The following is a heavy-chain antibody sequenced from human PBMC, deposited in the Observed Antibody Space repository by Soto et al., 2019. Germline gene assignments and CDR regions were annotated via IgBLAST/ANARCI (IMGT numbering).Heavy chain of an antibody. CDR2: IIPILDIA. D-gene: IGHD4-17*01. CDR1: GGTFSSYT. J-gene: IGHJ4*02. CDR3: ARGADYGDYFEE. Sequence: ASVKVSCKASGGTFSSYTFTWVRQAPGQGLEWMGRIIPILDIANYAQKFQGRVTITADKSTSTAYMELSSLRSEDTAVYYCARGADYGDYFEEWGQGTLVTVSS. V-gene: IGHV1-69*02.